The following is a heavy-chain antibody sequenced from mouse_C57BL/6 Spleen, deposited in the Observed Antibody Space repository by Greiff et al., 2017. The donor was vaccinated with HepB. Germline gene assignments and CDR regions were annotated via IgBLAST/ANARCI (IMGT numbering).Heavy chain of an antibody. D-gene: IGHD1-1*01. Sequence: VQLKESGPVLVKPGASVKMSCKASGYTFTDYYMNWVKQSHGKSLEWIGVINPYNGGTSYNQKFKGKATLTVDKSSSTAYMELNSLTSEDSAVYYCARRGSSHWGQGTTLTVSS. V-gene: IGHV1-19*01. CDR3: ARRGSSH. CDR2: INPYNGGT. J-gene: IGHJ2*01. CDR1: GYTFTDYY.